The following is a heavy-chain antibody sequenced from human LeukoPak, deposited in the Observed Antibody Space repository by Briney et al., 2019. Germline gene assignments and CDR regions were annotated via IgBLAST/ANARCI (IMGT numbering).Heavy chain of an antibody. CDR3: AKGGYYYDSSGTDY. Sequence: QPGGTLRLSCAASGFTFSSYGMSWVRQAPGKGLEWVSAISGSGGSTYYADSVKGRFTISRDNSKNTLYLQMNSLRAEDTAVYYCAKGGYYYDSSGTDYWGQGTLVTVSS. J-gene: IGHJ4*02. CDR2: ISGSGGST. D-gene: IGHD3-22*01. V-gene: IGHV3-23*01. CDR1: GFTFSSYG.